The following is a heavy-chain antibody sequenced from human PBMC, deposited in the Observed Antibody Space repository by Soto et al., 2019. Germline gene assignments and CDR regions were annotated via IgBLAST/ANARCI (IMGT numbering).Heavy chain of an antibody. Sequence: SETLSLTCTVSGGSIRSYYCNGIRQPPGKGLAWMGNIYYSGSTNYNPSPKSRVTISVDTSKNRSALKLSSVTAADTAVYYCARENVGYSYGYVYYFDYWGQGTRVTVSS. CDR1: GGSIRSYY. V-gene: IGHV4-59*01. CDR2: IYYSGST. J-gene: IGHJ4*02. CDR3: ARENVGYSYGYVYYFDY. D-gene: IGHD5-18*01.